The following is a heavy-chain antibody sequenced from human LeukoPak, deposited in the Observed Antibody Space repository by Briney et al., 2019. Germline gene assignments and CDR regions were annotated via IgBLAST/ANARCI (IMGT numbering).Heavy chain of an antibody. D-gene: IGHD3-22*01. CDR3: AKDIGSSGYYYPDY. Sequence: GRSLRLSCAASGFTFDDYAMYWVRQAPGKGLEWVSGINWNSGSIGYADSVKGRFTISRDDAKNSLYLQMNSLRAEDTALYYCAKDIGSSGYYYPDYWGQGTLVTVSS. CDR1: GFTFDDYA. V-gene: IGHV3-9*01. CDR2: INWNSGSI. J-gene: IGHJ4*02.